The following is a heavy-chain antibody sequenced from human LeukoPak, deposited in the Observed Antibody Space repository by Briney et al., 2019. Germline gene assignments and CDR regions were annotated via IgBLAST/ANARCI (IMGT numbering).Heavy chain of an antibody. J-gene: IGHJ4*02. CDR1: GGTFSSYA. CDR2: IIPIFGTA. CDR3: ARGGDKDSHFDY. D-gene: IGHD2-21*01. Sequence: SVKVSCKASGGTFSSYAISWVRQAPGQGLEWTGGIIPIFGTANHAQKFQGRVTITTDESTSTAYMELSSLRSEDTAVYYCARGGDKDSHFDYWGQGTLVTVSS. V-gene: IGHV1-69*05.